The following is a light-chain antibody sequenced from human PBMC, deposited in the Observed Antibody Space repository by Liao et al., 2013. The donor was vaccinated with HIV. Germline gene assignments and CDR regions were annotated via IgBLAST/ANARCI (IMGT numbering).Light chain of an antibody. CDR1: NIGSKS. CDR2: QDS. J-gene: IGLJ1*01. Sequence: SYVLTQPPSVSVAPGKTARITCGGNNIGSKSVHWYQQKPGQSPVLVIYQDSKRPSGIPARFSGSNSGNTATLTIRGTQAVDEADYYCQAWAGSTENVFGPGTRVIVL. CDR3: QAWAGSTENV. V-gene: IGLV3-21*01.